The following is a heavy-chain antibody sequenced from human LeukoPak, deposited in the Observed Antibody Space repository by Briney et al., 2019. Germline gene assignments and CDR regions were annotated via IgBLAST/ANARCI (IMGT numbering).Heavy chain of an antibody. CDR1: GFTLSSYA. CDR2: ISYDGSNK. CDR3: ARDMCGGGSCIIGYFDY. V-gene: IGHV3-30-3*01. Sequence: GRSLRLSCAASGFTLSSYAMHWVRQAPGKGLEWVAVISYDGSNKYYADSVKGRFTISRDNSKNTLYLQMNSLRAEDTAVYYCARDMCGGGSCIIGYFDYWGQGTLVTVSS. J-gene: IGHJ4*02. D-gene: IGHD2-15*01.